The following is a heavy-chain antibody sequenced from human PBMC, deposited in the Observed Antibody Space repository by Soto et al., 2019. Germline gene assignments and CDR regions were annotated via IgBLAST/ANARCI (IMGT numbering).Heavy chain of an antibody. V-gene: IGHV3-48*01. J-gene: IGHJ3*02. CDR2: ISSSSSTI. CDR3: ARDSMITFGGVIVNDAFDI. D-gene: IGHD3-16*02. CDR1: GFTFSSYS. Sequence: PGGSLRLSCAASGFTFSSYSMNWVRQAPGKGLEWVSYISSSSSTIYYADSVKGRFTISRDNAKNSLYLQMNSLRAEDTAVYYCARDSMITFGGVIVNDAFDIWGQGTMVTVS.